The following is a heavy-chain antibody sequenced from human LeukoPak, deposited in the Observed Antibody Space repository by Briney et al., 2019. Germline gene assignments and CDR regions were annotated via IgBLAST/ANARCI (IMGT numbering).Heavy chain of an antibody. J-gene: IGHJ6*03. CDR2: IYYSGST. CDR3: AKAGNWGGYYYYLDV. D-gene: IGHD7-27*01. V-gene: IGHV4-59*01. Sequence: ASVTLSLTCTVSGGSISGYYWSWIRQSPGKGLEWIGYIYYSGSTNYNPSLKSRVTISLDTSKNQFSLKLSSVTAADTAVYYCAKAGNWGGYYYYLDVWGKGATVTVSS. CDR1: GGSISGYY.